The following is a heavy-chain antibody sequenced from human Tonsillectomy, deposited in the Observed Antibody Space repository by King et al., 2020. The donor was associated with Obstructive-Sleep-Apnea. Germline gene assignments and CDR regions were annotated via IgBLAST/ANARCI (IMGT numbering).Heavy chain of an antibody. J-gene: IGHJ6*02. CDR1: GYTFTSHS. CDR3: ARGEARGDSSEGMDV. V-gene: IGHV7-4-1*02. CDR2: INTNTGNP. D-gene: IGHD3-10*01. Sequence: VQLVESGSELKKPGASVKVSCKASGYTFTSHSMNWVRQAPGQGLEWMGWINTNTGNPTYAQGFTGRLVFSLDTSVNTAYLQISSLKPEDTAVYYCARGEARGDSSEGMDVWGQGTTVTVS.